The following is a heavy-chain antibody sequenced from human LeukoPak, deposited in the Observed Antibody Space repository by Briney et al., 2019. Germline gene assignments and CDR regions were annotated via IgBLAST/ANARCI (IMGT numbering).Heavy chain of an antibody. V-gene: IGHV3-7*03. CDR1: GFTFSSYW. CDR2: IKQDGSEK. CDR3: AKSSPPGNFDY. Sequence: GGSLRLSCAASGFTFSSYWMSWVRQAPGKGLEWVANIKQDGSEKYYVDSVKGRFTISRDNAKNSLYLQMNSLRTEDTALYYCAKSSPPGNFDYWGQGTLVTVSS. J-gene: IGHJ4*02. D-gene: IGHD1-26*01.